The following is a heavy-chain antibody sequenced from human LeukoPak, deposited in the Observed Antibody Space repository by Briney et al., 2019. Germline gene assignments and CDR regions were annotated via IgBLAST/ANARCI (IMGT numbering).Heavy chain of an antibody. D-gene: IGHD5-18*01. CDR3: ATGLSDTTMGGDVGYFDY. CDR2: ISGSGDYT. Sequence: PGGTLRLSCAASGFTFSSHGMSWVRQAPGKGLEWVSTISGSGDYTYYADSVKGRFTISRDNSKNTLYLQMNSLRAEDTTVYYCATGLSDTTMGGDVGYFDYWGQGTLVTVSS. V-gene: IGHV3-23*01. J-gene: IGHJ4*02. CDR1: GFTFSSHG.